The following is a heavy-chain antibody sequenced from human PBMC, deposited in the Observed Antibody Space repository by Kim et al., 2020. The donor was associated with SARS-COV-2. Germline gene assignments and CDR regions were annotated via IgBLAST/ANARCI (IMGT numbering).Heavy chain of an antibody. D-gene: IGHD6-13*01. Sequence: ASVKVSCKASGYVFTSYGISWVRQAPGQGLEWMGWISTYKGNTNYAQNLQGRVTMTTDTSTSTAYMELRSLRSDDTAVYYCARDSGGRSSSWYRNFDYWGQGTLATVSA. CDR3: ARDSGGRSSSWYRNFDY. V-gene: IGHV1-18*01. CDR1: GYVFTSYG. CDR2: ISTYKGNT. J-gene: IGHJ4*02.